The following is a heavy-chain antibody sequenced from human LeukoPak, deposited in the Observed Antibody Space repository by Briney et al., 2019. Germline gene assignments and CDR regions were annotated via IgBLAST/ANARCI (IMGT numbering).Heavy chain of an antibody. CDR3: ARDFRYCSSTSCYLAFDI. J-gene: IGHJ3*02. CDR2: IIPIFGTT. CDR1: GGTFSSYA. Sequence: ASVKVSCKASGGTFSSYAISWVRQAPGQGLEWMGGIIPIFGTTNYAQKFQGRVTITADESTSTAYMELSSLRSEDTAVYYCARDFRYCSSTSCYLAFDIWGQGTMVTVSS. V-gene: IGHV1-69*13. D-gene: IGHD2-2*01.